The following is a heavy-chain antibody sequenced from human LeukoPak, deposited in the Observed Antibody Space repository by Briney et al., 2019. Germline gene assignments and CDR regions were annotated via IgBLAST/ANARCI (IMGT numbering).Heavy chain of an antibody. CDR1: GLTVSSNY. Sequence: PGGSLRLSCAVSGLTVSSNYMNWVRQAPGKGLEWVAVIYSGGGTHYADSVTGRFTISRDNSKNTLSLQMNGLRDEDTAVYFCASAVEVASVIADYWGQGALATVSS. CDR3: ASAVEVASVIADY. V-gene: IGHV3-66*01. CDR2: IYSGGGT. J-gene: IGHJ4*02. D-gene: IGHD2-21*01.